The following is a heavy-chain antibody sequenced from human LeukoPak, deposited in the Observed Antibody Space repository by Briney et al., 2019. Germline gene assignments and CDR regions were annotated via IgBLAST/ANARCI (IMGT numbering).Heavy chain of an antibody. V-gene: IGHV3-21*01. CDR2: ISSSSSYI. CDR3: ARDEREYSGSRSHYDY. Sequence: GGSLRLSCAASGFTFSTFAMIWVRQPPGKGLEWVSSISSSSSYIYYADSVKGRFTISRDNAKNSLYLQMNSLRAEDTAVYYCARDEREYSGSRSHYDYWGQGTLVTVSS. CDR1: GFTFSTFA. J-gene: IGHJ4*02. D-gene: IGHD5-12*01.